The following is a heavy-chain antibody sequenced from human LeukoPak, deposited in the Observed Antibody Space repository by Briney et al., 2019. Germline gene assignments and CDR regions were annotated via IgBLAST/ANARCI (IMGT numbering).Heavy chain of an antibody. J-gene: IGHJ6*02. D-gene: IGHD3-9*01. V-gene: IGHV3-30*18. CDR1: GFPFSRYG. Sequence: GWSLRLSCVAAGFPFSRYGMHRVRQAQGKGLEGVAVISYDGSNKYYADSVKGRFTISRDNSKNTLYLQMNSLRAEDTAVFFFEKETAYEILTVYGMDVWGQGTTVTVSS. CDR2: ISYDGSNK. CDR3: EKETAYEILTVYGMDV.